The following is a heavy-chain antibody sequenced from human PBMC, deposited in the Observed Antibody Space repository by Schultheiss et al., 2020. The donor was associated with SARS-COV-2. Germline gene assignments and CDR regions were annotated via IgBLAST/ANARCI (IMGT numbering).Heavy chain of an antibody. Sequence: SETLSLTCAVYGGSFSGYYWSWIRQPPGKGLEWIGYIYYSGSTNYNPSLKSRVTISVDTSKNQFSLKLSSVTAADTAVYYCARWSNRYALDYWGQGTLVTVSS. V-gene: IGHV4-59*01. J-gene: IGHJ4*02. CDR1: GGSFSGYY. CDR3: ARWSNRYALDY. CDR2: IYYSGST. D-gene: IGHD2-2*01.